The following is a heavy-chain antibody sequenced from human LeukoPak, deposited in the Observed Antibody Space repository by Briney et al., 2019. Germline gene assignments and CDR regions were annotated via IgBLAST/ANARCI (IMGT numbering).Heavy chain of an antibody. Sequence: SVKVSCTTSGGTFIRYAINWVRQAPGQRLEWMGGILPMSDAPVYAEKFQGRVRITTDEFTNTDYMELSSLRFEDTATYYCATYGGNTAEYFQYWGQGALVTVSP. D-gene: IGHD4/OR15-4a*01. J-gene: IGHJ1*01. CDR3: ATYGGNTAEYFQY. CDR1: GGTFIRYA. CDR2: ILPMSDAP. V-gene: IGHV1-69*05.